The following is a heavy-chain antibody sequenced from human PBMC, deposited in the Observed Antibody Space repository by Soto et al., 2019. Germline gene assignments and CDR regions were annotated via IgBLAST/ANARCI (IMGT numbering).Heavy chain of an antibody. Sequence: ASVKVSCKAPGYTFTSYAMHLLRHSQGQRLEWMGWINAGNGNTKYSQKFQGRVTITRDTSASTAYMELSSLRSEDTAVYYCARSSCSGGSCYFRFDIWGQGTMVTVSS. J-gene: IGHJ3*02. V-gene: IGHV1-3*01. CDR2: INAGNGNT. CDR3: ARSSCSGGSCYFRFDI. D-gene: IGHD2-15*01. CDR1: GYTFTSYA.